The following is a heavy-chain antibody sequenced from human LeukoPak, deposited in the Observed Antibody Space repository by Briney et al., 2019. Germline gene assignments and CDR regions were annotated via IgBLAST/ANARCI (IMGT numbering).Heavy chain of an antibody. J-gene: IGHJ5*02. CDR2: ISAYNGNT. D-gene: IGHD6-13*01. Sequence: ASVKVSCKASGYTFTSYGISWVRQAPGQGLEWMGWISAYNGNTNYAQKLQGRVTMTTDTSTSTAYMELRSLRSDDTAVYYCAREGSSSWYSTKQNWFDPWGQGTLVTVSS. CDR1: GYTFTSYG. V-gene: IGHV1-18*01. CDR3: AREGSSSWYSTKQNWFDP.